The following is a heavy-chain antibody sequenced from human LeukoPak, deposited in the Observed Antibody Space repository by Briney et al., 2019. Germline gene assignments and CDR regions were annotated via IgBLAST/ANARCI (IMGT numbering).Heavy chain of an antibody. CDR3: AKAPDSSGFPSYFDS. V-gene: IGHV3-23*01. Sequence: GGSLRLSCAVSGFTFSTFAMNWVRQAPGKGLEWVSSLSDSAVISYYADSVKGRFTISRDNSKNTLYLQMNSLRAEDTATYYCAKAPDSSGFPSYFDSWGQGTLVAVSS. J-gene: IGHJ4*02. D-gene: IGHD3-22*01. CDR1: GFTFSTFA. CDR2: LSDSAVIS.